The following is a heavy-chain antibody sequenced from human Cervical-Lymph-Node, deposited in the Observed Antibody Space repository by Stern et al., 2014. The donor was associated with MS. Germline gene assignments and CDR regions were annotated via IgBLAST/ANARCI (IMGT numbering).Heavy chain of an antibody. CDR2: IFSNDEK. CDR3: ARILVEMATISWFDP. J-gene: IGHJ5*02. CDR1: GFSLSNARMG. Sequence: QITLKESGPVLVKPTETLTLTCTVSGFSLSNARMGVSWIRQPPGKALEWLAHIFSNDEKTYNTSLKSRLTISKDTSKSQVVLTMTNMDPVDTATYYCARILVEMATISWFDPWGQGTLVTVSS. V-gene: IGHV2-26*01. D-gene: IGHD5-24*01.